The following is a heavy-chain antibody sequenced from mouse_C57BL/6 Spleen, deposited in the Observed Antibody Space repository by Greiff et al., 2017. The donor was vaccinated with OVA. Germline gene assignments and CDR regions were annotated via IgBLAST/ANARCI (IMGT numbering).Heavy chain of an antibody. Sequence: VQLQQSGAELVRPGASVTLSCKASGYTFTDYEMHWVKQTPVHGLEWIGAIDPETGGTAYNQKFKGKAILTADKSSSTAYMELRSLTSEDSAVYYCTRFTGTGFAYWGQGTLVTVSA. V-gene: IGHV1-15*01. CDR2: IDPETGGT. J-gene: IGHJ3*01. CDR1: GYTFTDYE. D-gene: IGHD4-1*01. CDR3: TRFTGTGFAY.